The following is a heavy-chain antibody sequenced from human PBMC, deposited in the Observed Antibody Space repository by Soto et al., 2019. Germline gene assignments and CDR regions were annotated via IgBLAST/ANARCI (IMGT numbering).Heavy chain of an antibody. Sequence: SLSLSCAASGFTFDDYAMHWVRKAPGKGLEWVSGISWNSCSIGYADSVKGRFTISRDNAKNSLYLQMNSLRAEDTAVYYCAKRSGWSLSYWGQGTLVTVSS. J-gene: IGHJ4*02. CDR3: AKRSGWSLSY. CDR1: GFTFDDYA. CDR2: ISWNSCSI. V-gene: IGHV3-9*01. D-gene: IGHD6-19*01.